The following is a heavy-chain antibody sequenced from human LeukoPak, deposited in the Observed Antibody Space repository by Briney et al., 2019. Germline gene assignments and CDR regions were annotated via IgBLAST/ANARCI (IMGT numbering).Heavy chain of an antibody. CDR1: GFTFSSYW. J-gene: IGHJ4*02. CDR2: IKQDGSEK. V-gene: IGHV3-7*01. Sequence: GGSLRLSWAASGFTFSSYWMSWVRQAPGKGLEWVANIKQDGSEKYYVDSVKGRFTISRDNAKNSLYLQMNSLRAEDTAVYSCAAGSGQWLSYWGQGTLVTVSS. CDR3: AAGSGQWLSY. D-gene: IGHD6-19*01.